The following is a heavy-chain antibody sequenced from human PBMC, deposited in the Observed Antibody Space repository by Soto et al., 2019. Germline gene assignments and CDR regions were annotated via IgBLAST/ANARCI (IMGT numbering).Heavy chain of an antibody. D-gene: IGHD3-3*01. V-gene: IGHV3-23*01. CDR1: GFTFSTYA. J-gene: IGHJ6*02. CDR3: AKDATHNYDFWSGYVYGMDV. CDR2: ISGSGGRT. Sequence: EVQLLESGGGLVQPGGSLRLSCSASGFTFSTYAMTWVRQAPGKGLEWVSSISGSGGRTYYADSVKGRFAISRDNSKNPLHLQMNSLRAEDTAIYYCAKDATHNYDFWSGYVYGMDVWGQGTTVTVSS.